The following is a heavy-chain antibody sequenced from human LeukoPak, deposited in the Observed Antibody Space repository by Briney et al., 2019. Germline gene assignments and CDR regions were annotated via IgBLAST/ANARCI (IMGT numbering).Heavy chain of an antibody. CDR1: GFTFSSYA. D-gene: IGHD3-22*01. CDR3: AKAPYYYDSSGYYGAFDY. CDR2: ISGSGGST. V-gene: IGHV3-23*01. J-gene: IGHJ4*02. Sequence: GGSLRLSCAASGFTFSSYAMSWVRQAPGKGLEWVSAISGSGGSTYYADSVKGRFTISRDNSKNTLYLQMNSLRAEDTAVYYCAKAPYYYDSSGYYGAFDYWGQGTLVTVSS.